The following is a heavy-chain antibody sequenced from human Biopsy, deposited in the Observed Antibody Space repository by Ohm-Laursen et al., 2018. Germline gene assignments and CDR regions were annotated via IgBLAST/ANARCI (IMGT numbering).Heavy chain of an antibody. D-gene: IGHD2-21*01. J-gene: IGHJ6*02. CDR1: GFSVNTRGMS. CDR3: ARIPIPIFSAALVYRHRRHLQGLDV. CDR2: IYWDDAK. Sequence: TQTLTLTCTLSGFSVNTRGMSVTWIRQPPGKALEWLARIYWDDAKFYSASLKPRLTISKGTSGNHVVLTLSDVDPVDTGTYYCARIPIPIFSAALVYRHRRHLQGLDVWGQGTTVIVSS. V-gene: IGHV2-70*16.